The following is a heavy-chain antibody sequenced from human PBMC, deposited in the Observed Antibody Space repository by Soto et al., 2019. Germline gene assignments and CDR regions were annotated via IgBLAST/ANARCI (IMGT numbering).Heavy chain of an antibody. CDR1: GYTFFSFW. Sequence: GESLKISCHGSGYTFFSFWIVWVRQVPGKGLEWVGRIDPGDTSATYSPAFQGHVTISADRSTRSAYLQWSSLRASDTAIYFCARRYSSRADCYSDSWGQGSLVTVSS. CDR2: IDPGDTSA. J-gene: IGHJ4*02. V-gene: IGHV5-10-1*01. D-gene: IGHD2-2*01. CDR3: ARRYSSRADCYSDS.